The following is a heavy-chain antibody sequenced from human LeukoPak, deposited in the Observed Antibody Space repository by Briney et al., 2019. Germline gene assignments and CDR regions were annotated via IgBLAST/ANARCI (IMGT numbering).Heavy chain of an antibody. CDR1: GYSFNTYW. J-gene: IGHJ4*02. CDR3: ARGSLWSVPDY. D-gene: IGHD3/OR15-3a*01. CDR2: IYPGDSDT. Sequence: GESLKISCKGSGYSFNTYWIGWVRQMPGKGLEWMGIIYPGDSDTKYSPSFQGQVTISADKSISTAYLQWSSLKASDTAMYYCARGSLWSVPDYWGQGTLVTVSS. V-gene: IGHV5-51*01.